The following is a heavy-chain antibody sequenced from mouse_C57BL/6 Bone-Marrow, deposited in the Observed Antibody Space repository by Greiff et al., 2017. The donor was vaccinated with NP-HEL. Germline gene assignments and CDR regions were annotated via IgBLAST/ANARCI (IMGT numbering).Heavy chain of an antibody. CDR1: GYAFSSSW. D-gene: IGHD3-3*01. Sequence: QVHVKQSGPELVKPGASVKISCKASGYAFSSSWMNWVKQRPGQGLEWIGRIYPGDGDTNYNGKFKGKATLTADKSSSTAYMPLSSLTSEDSAVCFCEGDGRWYCDVWGTGTTVTVSS. J-gene: IGHJ1*03. V-gene: IGHV1-82*01. CDR2: IYPGDGDT. CDR3: EGDGRWYCDV.